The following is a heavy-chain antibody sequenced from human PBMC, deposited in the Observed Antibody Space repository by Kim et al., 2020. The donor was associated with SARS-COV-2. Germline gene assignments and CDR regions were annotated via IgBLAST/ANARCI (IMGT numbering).Heavy chain of an antibody. CDR2: ST. Sequence: STYYHPSLKSRVTITVNTSKNQFSLKRSAGTAADTAVYYCARGSTVANDYWGQGTLVTVSS. V-gene: IGHV4-31*02. CDR3: ARGSTVANDY. J-gene: IGHJ4*02. D-gene: IGHD4-17*01.